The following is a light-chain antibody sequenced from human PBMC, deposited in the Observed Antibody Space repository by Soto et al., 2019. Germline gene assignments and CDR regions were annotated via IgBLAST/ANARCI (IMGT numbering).Light chain of an antibody. Sequence: SYELTQPPSVSVSPGQTASITCSGDKLGDKYACWYQQKPGQSPVLVIYQDIKRPSGIAERFSGSNSGNTATLTISGTQAMDEADYYCQSWDSSAVVFGGGTKLPVL. CDR2: QDI. CDR1: KLGDKY. J-gene: IGLJ2*01. CDR3: QSWDSSAVV. V-gene: IGLV3-1*01.